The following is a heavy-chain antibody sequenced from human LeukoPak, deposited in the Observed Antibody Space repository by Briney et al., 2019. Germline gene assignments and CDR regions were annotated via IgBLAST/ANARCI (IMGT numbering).Heavy chain of an antibody. CDR3: ARQSAIGGGGDIFDY. CDR2: IYYSGST. CDR1: GGSISSYY. V-gene: IGHV4-59*01. D-gene: IGHD2-21*01. J-gene: IGHJ4*02. Sequence: SETLSLTCTVSGGSISSYYWSWIRQPPGKGLEWIGYIYYSGSTYYNPSLKSRVTISVDTSKNQFSLKLSSVTAADTAVYYCARQSAIGGGGDIFDYWGQGTLVTVSS.